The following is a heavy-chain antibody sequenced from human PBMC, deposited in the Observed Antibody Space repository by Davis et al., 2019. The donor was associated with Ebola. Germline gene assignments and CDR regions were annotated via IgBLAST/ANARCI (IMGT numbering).Heavy chain of an antibody. J-gene: IGHJ4*02. CDR3: ARDLAGSGWSAEPYYFDY. CDR2: IHGGGKT. CDR1: GFTVSNSY. Sequence: GGSLRLSCAASGFTVSNSYMSWVRQAPGKGLEWVSIIHGGGKTYYSNSAKGRFTISRDNAKNSLYLQMNSLRAEDTAVYYCARDLAGSGWSAEPYYFDYWGQGTLVTVSS. D-gene: IGHD6-19*01. V-gene: IGHV3-53*01.